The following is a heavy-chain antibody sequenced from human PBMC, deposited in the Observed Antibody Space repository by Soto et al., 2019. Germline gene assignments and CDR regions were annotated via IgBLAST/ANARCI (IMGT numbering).Heavy chain of an antibody. J-gene: IGHJ4*02. Sequence: DVQLLESGGGLVQPEGSLRLSCAASGFTFSSYAMGWVRQGPGKGLEWVAVVSIGGRTHYADSVRGRVTISRDKPKNPLSLPLNSLTAEDTAVYFCAKRRGAGGPFVSWGQGALVTFSS. CDR3: AKRRGAGGPFVS. V-gene: IGHV3-23*01. D-gene: IGHD2-15*01. CDR2: VSIGGRT. CDR1: GFTFSSYA.